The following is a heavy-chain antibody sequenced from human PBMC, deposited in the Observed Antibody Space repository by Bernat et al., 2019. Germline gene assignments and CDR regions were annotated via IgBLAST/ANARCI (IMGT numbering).Heavy chain of an antibody. D-gene: IGHD3-9*01. V-gene: IGHV3-30*18. CDR3: AKEHYDILGVGPADY. Sequence: QVQLVESGGGVVQPGRSLRLSCAASGFTFSSYGMHWVRQAPGKGLEWVAVISYDGSNKYYADSVKGRFTISRDNSKNTLYLQMNSLRAEDTAVYYCAKEHYDILGVGPADYWGQGTLVTVSS. CDR1: GFTFSSYG. CDR2: ISYDGSNK. J-gene: IGHJ4*02.